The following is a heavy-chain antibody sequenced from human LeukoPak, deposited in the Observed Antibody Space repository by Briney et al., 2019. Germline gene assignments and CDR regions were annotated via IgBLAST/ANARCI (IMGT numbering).Heavy chain of an antibody. CDR2: IWYDGSNK. D-gene: IGHD3-22*01. J-gene: IGHJ4*02. V-gene: IGHV3-33*01. Sequence: GRSLRLSCAAAGFTFSSYGMHWVRQAPGKGLEWVAVIWYDGSNKYYADSVKGRFTISRDNSKNTLYLQMNSLRAEDTAVYYCASNRGFYDSSGPFDYWVQGTLVTVSS. CDR3: ASNRGFYDSSGPFDY. CDR1: GFTFSSYG.